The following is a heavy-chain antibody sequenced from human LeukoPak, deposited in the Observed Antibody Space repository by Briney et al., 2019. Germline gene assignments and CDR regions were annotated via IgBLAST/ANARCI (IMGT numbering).Heavy chain of an antibody. CDR2: IYTSGTT. CDR1: GRPLSIYY. CDR3: ARPDRGAFDI. J-gene: IGHJ3*02. Sequence: ADPLSLLCSVWGRPLSIYYWRCPRHPAGEGLEWIGRIYTSGTTNYNPSLKSRVTMSVDTSKNQFSLKLSSVTAADTAVYYCARPDRGAFDIWGQGTMVTVSS. V-gene: IGHV4-4*07.